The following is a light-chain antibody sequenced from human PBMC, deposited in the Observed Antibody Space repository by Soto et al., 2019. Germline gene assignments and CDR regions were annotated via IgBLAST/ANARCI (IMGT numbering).Light chain of an antibody. CDR1: SSDVGGYNY. CDR3: CSYAGSYTYV. Sequence: QSALTQPRSVSGSPGQSVTISCTGTSSDVGGYNYVSWYQQHAGKAPKLMIYDVSKRPSGVPDRVSGSKSGNTASLTISGLQAEDEADYYCCSYAGSYTYVFGPGTKLTVL. J-gene: IGLJ1*01. CDR2: DVS. V-gene: IGLV2-11*01.